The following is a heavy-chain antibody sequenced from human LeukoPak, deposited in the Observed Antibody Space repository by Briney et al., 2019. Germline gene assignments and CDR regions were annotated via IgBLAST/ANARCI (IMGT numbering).Heavy chain of an antibody. V-gene: IGHV1-46*01. Sequence: GASVKVSCKASGYTFTSYYMHWVRQAPGQGLEWMGIINPSGGSTSYAQKFQGRVTMTRDTSTSTVYMELSSLRSEDTAVYYCARDVEMATIHSYYYMDVWGKGTTVTISS. CDR2: INPSGGST. J-gene: IGHJ6*03. D-gene: IGHD5-24*01. CDR1: GYTFTSYY. CDR3: ARDVEMATIHSYYYMDV.